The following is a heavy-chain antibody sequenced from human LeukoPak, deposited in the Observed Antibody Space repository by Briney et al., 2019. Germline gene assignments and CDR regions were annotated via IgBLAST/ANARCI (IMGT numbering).Heavy chain of an antibody. CDR3: ARDLPDPLRGMDV. J-gene: IGHJ6*02. Sequence: SETLSHTCTVSGGSITIYYWSWIRQPPGKGLEWIGYIYYSGSTNYNPSLKSRVTISVDTSKNQFSLKLSSVTAADTAVYYCARDLPDPLRGMDVWGQGTTVTVSS. CDR2: IYYSGST. CDR1: GGSITIYY. V-gene: IGHV4-59*01. D-gene: IGHD4-17*01.